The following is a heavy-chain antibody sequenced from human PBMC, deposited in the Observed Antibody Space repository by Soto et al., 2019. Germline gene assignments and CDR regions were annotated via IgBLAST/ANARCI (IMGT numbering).Heavy chain of an antibody. CDR1: GYTFTSYG. CDR3: ARDTSRGEYDY. D-gene: IGHD3-10*01. Sequence: QVQLVQSGAEVKKPGASVKVSCKASGYTFTSYGISWVRQAPGQGLEWMGWINVYNGNTNYAQKLQGRVTMTTDTSTSTADLDLRSLRSDDTAVYLCARDTSRGEYDYWGQGTLVTVSS. J-gene: IGHJ4*02. CDR2: INVYNGNT. V-gene: IGHV1-18*01.